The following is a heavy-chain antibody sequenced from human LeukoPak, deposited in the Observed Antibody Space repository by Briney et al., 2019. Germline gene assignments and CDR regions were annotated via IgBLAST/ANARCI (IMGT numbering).Heavy chain of an antibody. D-gene: IGHD3-22*01. CDR3: ARDPGVGYYTAKYFQH. J-gene: IGHJ1*01. V-gene: IGHV1-69*05. CDR2: IIPIFGTA. Sequence: SVKVSCKASGGTFSSYTISWVRQAPGQGLEWMGRIIPIFGTANYAQKFQGRVTITTDESTSTAYMELSSLRSEDTAVYYCARDPGVGYYTAKYFQHWGQGTLVTVSS. CDR1: GGTFSSYT.